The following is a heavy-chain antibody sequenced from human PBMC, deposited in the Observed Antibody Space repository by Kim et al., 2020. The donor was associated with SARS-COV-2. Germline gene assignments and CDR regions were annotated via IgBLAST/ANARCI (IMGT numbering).Heavy chain of an antibody. D-gene: IGHD3-22*01. CDR3: AQGWMLDESSREDY. J-gene: IGHJ4*02. Sequence: ADSVKGRLTISRDNAKNSLDLQMNSLRSEDTALYYCAQGWMLDESSREDYWGQGTLVTVSS. V-gene: IGHV3-20*03.